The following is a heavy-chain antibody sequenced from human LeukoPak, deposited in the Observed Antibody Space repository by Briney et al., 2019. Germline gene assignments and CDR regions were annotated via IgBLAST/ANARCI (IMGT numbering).Heavy chain of an antibody. CDR3: ASPLYYDTRGFYYQVFD. V-gene: IGHV3-48*02. Sequence: GGSLRLSCAASGFTFSGYSMNWIRQAPGKGLEWLSYITGRSSPIYYADSVKGRFTVSRDNAKNALYLQMDSLRDEDTAVYYCASPLYYDTRGFYYQVFDWGQGTLVTVSS. CDR2: ITGRSSPI. CDR1: GFTFSGYS. D-gene: IGHD3-22*01. J-gene: IGHJ4*02.